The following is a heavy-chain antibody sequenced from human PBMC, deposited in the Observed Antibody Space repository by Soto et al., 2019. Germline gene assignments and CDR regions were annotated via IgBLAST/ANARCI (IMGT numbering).Heavy chain of an antibody. D-gene: IGHD3-10*01. J-gene: IGHJ4*02. CDR1: GDSISSIIYY. V-gene: IGHV4-39*07. Sequence: PSETLSLTCTVSGDSISSIIYYWGWIRQPPGKGLEWIGSTYYSGSTYYNPSLKSRVTISVDTSKNHFSLKLTSVTAEDTAVYYCAQGGVYGSGIIFWGQGTLVTVSS. CDR3: AQGGVYGSGIIF. CDR2: TYYSGST.